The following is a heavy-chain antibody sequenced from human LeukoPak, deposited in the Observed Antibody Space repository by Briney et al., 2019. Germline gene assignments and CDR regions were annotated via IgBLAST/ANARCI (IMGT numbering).Heavy chain of an antibody. CDR3: ARDPSGPGSYHDL. V-gene: IGHV4-59*01. CDR1: GASINSYY. D-gene: IGHD3-10*01. Sequence: SETLSLTCTVSGASINSYYWTWIRQPPGKGLEYIGYIYYSGSTKYNPSLQSRVTISGDTSKNQVSLNLSSVTAADTAVYYCARDPSGPGSYHDLWGQGMLVTVSS. CDR2: IYYSGST. J-gene: IGHJ4*02.